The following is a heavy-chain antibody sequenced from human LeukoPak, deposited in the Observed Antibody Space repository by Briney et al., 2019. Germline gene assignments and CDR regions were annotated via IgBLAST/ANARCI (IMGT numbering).Heavy chain of an antibody. CDR2: IYYSGST. CDR3: ARGWDGYNYPYFDY. J-gene: IGHJ4*02. D-gene: IGHD5-24*01. CDR1: GGSISSYY. V-gene: IGHV4-59*01. Sequence: SETLSLTCTVSGGSISSYYWSWIRQPPGKGLEWIGYIYYSGSTNYNPSLKSRVTISVDTSKNQFSLKLSSVTAADTAVYYCARGWDGYNYPYFDYWGQGTLVTVSS.